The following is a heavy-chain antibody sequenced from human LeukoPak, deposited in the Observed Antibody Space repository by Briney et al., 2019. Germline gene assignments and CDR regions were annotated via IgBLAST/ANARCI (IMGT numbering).Heavy chain of an antibody. Sequence: SETLSLTCTVSGGSISSSSYYWGRIRQPPGKGLEWIGSIYHSGSTNYNPSLKSRVTISVDKSKNQFSLKLSSVTAADTAVYYCARDRVAGTEYAFDIWGQGTMVTVSS. CDR2: IYHSGST. CDR3: ARDRVAGTEYAFDI. V-gene: IGHV4-39*07. J-gene: IGHJ3*02. D-gene: IGHD6-19*01. CDR1: GGSISSSSYY.